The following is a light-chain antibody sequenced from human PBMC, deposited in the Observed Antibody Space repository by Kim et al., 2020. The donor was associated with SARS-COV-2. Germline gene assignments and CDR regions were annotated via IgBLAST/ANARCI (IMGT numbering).Light chain of an antibody. CDR3: HQYNRYPWM. CDR2: DAS. J-gene: IGKJ1*01. V-gene: IGKV1-5*01. Sequence: ASVGDRVTITCRASESISNWVAWYQQKPGKVPELVIFDASSLKSGVPSRFSGSGSGTEFTLTISSLQPDDFATYYCHQYNRYPWMFRQGTKVDIK. CDR1: ESISNW.